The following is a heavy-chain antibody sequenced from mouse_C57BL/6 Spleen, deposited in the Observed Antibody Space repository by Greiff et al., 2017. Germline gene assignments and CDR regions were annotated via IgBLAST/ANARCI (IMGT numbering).Heavy chain of an antibody. CDR2: INPNNGGT. V-gene: IGHV1-26*01. D-gene: IGHD2-4*01. CDR1: GYTFTDYY. CDR3: ARGFYDYDDGPYYYAMDY. J-gene: IGHJ4*01. Sequence: VQLQQSGPELVKPGASVKISCKASGYTFTDYYMNWVKQSHGKSLEWIGDINPNNGGTSYNQKFKGKATLTVDKSSSTAYMELRSLTSEDSAVYYCARGFYDYDDGPYYYAMDYWGQGTSVTVSS.